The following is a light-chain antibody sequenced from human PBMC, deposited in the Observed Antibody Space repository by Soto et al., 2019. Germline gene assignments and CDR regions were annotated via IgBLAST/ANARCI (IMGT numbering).Light chain of an antibody. CDR3: QHYNSWPRT. CDR2: RAS. V-gene: IGKV3-15*01. Sequence: EMVMTQSPATLSVSPGERATLSCRASQSVSSNLAWYQQKPGQAPRPLIYRASTMAASDTARFSGSGSGTEFTLTISSLQSEDFAVYHCQHYNSWPRTFGQGTKVESK. CDR1: QSVSSN. J-gene: IGKJ1*01.